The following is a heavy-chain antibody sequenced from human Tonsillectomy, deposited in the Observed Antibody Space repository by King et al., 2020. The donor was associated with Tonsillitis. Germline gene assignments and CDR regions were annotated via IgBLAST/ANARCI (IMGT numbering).Heavy chain of an antibody. Sequence: VQLVESGAEVKKPGASVKVSCKASGYTFATYYVHWVRQVPGQGLEWMGWISPKNGGTNYAQKFQGRVSMTRDTSINTVYMELSRLRSDDTAVYYCARISGSYSVWYLEHWGQGTLVTVSS. CDR2: ISPKNGGT. CDR3: ARISGSYSVWYLEH. V-gene: IGHV1-2*02. J-gene: IGHJ1*01. D-gene: IGHD3-10*01. CDR1: GYTFATYY.